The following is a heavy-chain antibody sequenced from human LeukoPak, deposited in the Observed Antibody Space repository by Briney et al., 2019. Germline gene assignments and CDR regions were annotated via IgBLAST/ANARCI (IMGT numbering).Heavy chain of an antibody. Sequence: PGRSLRLSCAASGFTFSRFGMHWVRQAPGKGLEWEAVIWFDGSSTYYADSVKGRFTISRDNSKNMLYLQMNSLRVGDTSVYFCARDSAPYCGGDCYFDYWGHGTLVTVSS. V-gene: IGHV3-33*01. D-gene: IGHD2-21*02. CDR2: IWFDGSST. CDR3: ARDSAPYCGGDCYFDY. CDR1: GFTFSRFG. J-gene: IGHJ4*01.